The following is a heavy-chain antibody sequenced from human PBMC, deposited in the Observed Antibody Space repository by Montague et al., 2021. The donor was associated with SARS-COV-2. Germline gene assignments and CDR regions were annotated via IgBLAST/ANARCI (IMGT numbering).Heavy chain of an antibody. CDR2: IYHSGST. CDR3: ARRYCSSTSCPNWFDP. Sequence: SETLSLTCAVSGGSISSSNWWSWVRQPPGKGLVWIGEIYHSGSTNYNPSLKSRVTISVDKSKNQFSLQLSSVTAADTAVYYCARRYCSSTSCPNWFDPWGQGTLVTVSS. J-gene: IGHJ5*02. V-gene: IGHV4-4*02. D-gene: IGHD2-2*01. CDR1: GGSISSSNW.